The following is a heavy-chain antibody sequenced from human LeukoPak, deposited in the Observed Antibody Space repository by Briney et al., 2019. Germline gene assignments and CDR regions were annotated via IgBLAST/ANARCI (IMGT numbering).Heavy chain of an antibody. J-gene: IGHJ3*02. Sequence: PSETLSLTCTVSGGSISSSSYYWGWICQPPGKGLEWIGSIYYSGSTYYNPSLKSRVTISVDTSKNQFSLKLSSVTAADTAVYYCAREGHYDSSGYYYVFPDAFDIWGQGTMVTVSS. CDR2: IYYSGST. V-gene: IGHV4-39*07. D-gene: IGHD3-22*01. CDR3: AREGHYDSSGYYYVFPDAFDI. CDR1: GGSISSSSYY.